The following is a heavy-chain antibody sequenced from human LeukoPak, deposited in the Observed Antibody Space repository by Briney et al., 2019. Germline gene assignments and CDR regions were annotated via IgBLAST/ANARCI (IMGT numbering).Heavy chain of an antibody. Sequence: GGSLRLSCAASGFTFSRYGMHWVRQAPGKGLEWVSAISAGGGSTYYADSVKGRFTISRDSSENTLYLQMNSLRAEDTAVYYCAKGRRDGYNYDYWGQGTPVTVSS. CDR3: AKGRRDGYNYDY. CDR2: ISAGGGST. V-gene: IGHV3-23*01. CDR1: GFTFSRYG. D-gene: IGHD5-24*01. J-gene: IGHJ4*02.